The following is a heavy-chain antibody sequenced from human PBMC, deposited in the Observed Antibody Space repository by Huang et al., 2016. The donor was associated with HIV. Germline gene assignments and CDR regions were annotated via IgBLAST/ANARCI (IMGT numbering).Heavy chain of an antibody. J-gene: IGHJ4*02. CDR2: IITTLGTA. D-gene: IGHD3-22*01. Sequence: QVQLVQSGAEVKKPGSSVKVSCTASGGSFRNFAIGWVRQAPGQGLEWMRGIITTLGTANYAQKFQGRVTINADESTSTAYMELSSLGSEDTAVYYCATVDYYDTSGPQRGYFDNWGQGTLVTVSS. V-gene: IGHV1-69*01. CDR3: ATVDYYDTSGPQRGYFDN. CDR1: GGSFRNFA.